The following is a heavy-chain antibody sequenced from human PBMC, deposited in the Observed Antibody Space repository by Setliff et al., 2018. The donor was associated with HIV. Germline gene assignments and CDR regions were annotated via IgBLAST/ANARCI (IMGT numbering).Heavy chain of an antibody. CDR2: ISTTGGLT. D-gene: IGHD3-16*01. J-gene: IGHJ4*02. CDR3: ARVGSATPASYYFDS. V-gene: IGHV3-64*02. CDR1: GFTFSNYV. Sequence: LRLSCAASGFTFSNYVMYWVRQAAGKGLEYVSAISTTGGLTSYADFVKGRFTISRDNSKNTLFLQMDSLRVEDTAVYYCARVGSATPASYYFDSWGQGTLVTVSS.